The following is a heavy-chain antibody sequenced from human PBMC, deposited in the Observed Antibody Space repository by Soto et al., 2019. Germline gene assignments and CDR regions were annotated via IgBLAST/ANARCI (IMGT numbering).Heavy chain of an antibody. V-gene: IGHV1-69*08. CDR3: ARESGRYYGSGSYPYY. J-gene: IGHJ4*02. D-gene: IGHD3-10*01. CDR1: GGTFSSYT. Sequence: QVQLLQSGAEVKKPGSSVKVSCKASGGTFSSYTISWVLQAPGQGLEWMGRIIPILGVASYAQKFQGRVTITADKSTSTVYMELSSLRSEDTAVYYCARESGRYYGSGSYPYYWGQGSLVTVSS. CDR2: IIPILGVA.